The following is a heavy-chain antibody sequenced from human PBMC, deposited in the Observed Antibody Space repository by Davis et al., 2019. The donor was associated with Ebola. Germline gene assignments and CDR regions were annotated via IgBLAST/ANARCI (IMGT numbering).Heavy chain of an antibody. V-gene: IGHV3-53*01. CDR1: GFNVGSNY. J-gene: IGHJ5*02. CDR3: ANLFDP. CDR2: IYSGGPT. Sequence: PGGSLRLSCAASGFNVGSNYMTWARQAPGKGLEWVAVIYSGGPTYYADSVKGRFTISRDNSKNTLYLQMNSLRVEDTAVYYCANLFDPWGRGMEVIVSS.